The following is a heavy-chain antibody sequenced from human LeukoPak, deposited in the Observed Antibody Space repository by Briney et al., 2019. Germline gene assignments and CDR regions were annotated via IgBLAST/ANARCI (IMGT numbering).Heavy chain of an antibody. V-gene: IGHV1-69*13. D-gene: IGHD6-13*01. CDR3: ASSWIAAAALHPYYYGMDV. J-gene: IGHJ6*02. CDR2: IIPILGTA. Sequence: ASVKVSCKASGGTFSSYAISWVRQAPGQGLEWMGGIIPILGTANYAQRFQGRVTITADESKSTAYMELSSLRSEDTAVYYCASSWIAAAALHPYYYGMDVWGQGTTVTVSS. CDR1: GGTFSSYA.